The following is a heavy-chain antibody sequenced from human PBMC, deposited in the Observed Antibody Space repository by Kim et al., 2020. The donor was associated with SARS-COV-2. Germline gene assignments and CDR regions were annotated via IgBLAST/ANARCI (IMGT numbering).Heavy chain of an antibody. D-gene: IGHD2-15*01. CDR2: IYYDGSNQ. J-gene: IGHJ4*02. CDR3: APDRGLPYFEN. V-gene: IGHV3-33*03. CDR1: GLTFKNFG. Sequence: GSLRLSCAASGLTFKNFGMHWVRQAPGKGLEWVAIIYYDGSNQYYADSVKGRFTVSRDNSKKMLFLQIDSLRAEDTAVDYGAPDRGLPYFENGGQGTRV.